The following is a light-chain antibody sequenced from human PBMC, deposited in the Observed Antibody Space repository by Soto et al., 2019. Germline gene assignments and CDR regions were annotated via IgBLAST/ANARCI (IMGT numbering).Light chain of an antibody. CDR3: QSYDSSLSAYV. Sequence: QSVLTQPASVSGSPGQSITISCTGTSSDVGGYNYVSWYQQRPGKAPKLMIYEVSSRPSGVSNRFSGSKSGNTASLTISGLQAEDEADYYCQSYDSSLSAYVFGTGTKVTVL. CDR2: EVS. CDR1: SSDVGGYNY. V-gene: IGLV2-14*01. J-gene: IGLJ1*01.